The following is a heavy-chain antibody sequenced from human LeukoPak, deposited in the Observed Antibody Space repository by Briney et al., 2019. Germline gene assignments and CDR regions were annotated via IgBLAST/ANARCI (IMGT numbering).Heavy chain of an antibody. CDR3: ARERGGFCSGTSCYKAFDI. D-gene: IGHD2-2*02. V-gene: IGHV3-7*01. J-gene: IGHJ3*02. CDR1: GFTFSSYW. CDR2: IKQNGSEK. Sequence: GGSLRLSCAASGFTFSSYWMTWVRQAPGKGLEWVANIKQNGSEKYYVDSVKGRFTISRDSANNSLYLQLNSLRAEDTAVYYCARERGGFCSGTSCYKAFDIWGQGTMVTVSS.